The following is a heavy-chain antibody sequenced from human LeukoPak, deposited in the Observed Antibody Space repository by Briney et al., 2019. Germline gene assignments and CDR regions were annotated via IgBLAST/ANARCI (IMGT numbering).Heavy chain of an antibody. J-gene: IGHJ4*02. V-gene: IGHV1-69*02. CDR3: ARIIGGSGIVDY. Sequence: SVKVSCKASGGTFSSYTISWVRQAPGQGLEWMGRIIPILGIANYAQKFQGRVTITAGKSTSTAYMELSSLRSEDTAVYYCARIIGGSGIVDYWGQGTLVTVSS. CDR2: IIPILGIA. D-gene: IGHD3-10*01. CDR1: GGTFSSYT.